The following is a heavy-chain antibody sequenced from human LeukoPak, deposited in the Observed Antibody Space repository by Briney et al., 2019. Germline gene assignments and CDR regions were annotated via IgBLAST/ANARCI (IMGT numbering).Heavy chain of an antibody. CDR1: GYTFTGYY. CDR3: ARDGDYYDSSGPDY. J-gene: IGHJ4*02. D-gene: IGHD3-22*01. Sequence: ASVKVSCKASGYTFTGYYMHWVRQAPGQGLEWMGWINPNSGGTNYAQKFQGRVTMTRDTSISTAYMELSRLRSDDTAVYYCARDGDYYDSSGPDYWGQGTLVTVSS. V-gene: IGHV1-2*02. CDR2: INPNSGGT.